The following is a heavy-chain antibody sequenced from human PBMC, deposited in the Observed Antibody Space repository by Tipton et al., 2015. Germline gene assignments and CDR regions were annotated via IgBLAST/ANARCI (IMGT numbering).Heavy chain of an antibody. D-gene: IGHD4-17*01. J-gene: IGHJ4*02. V-gene: IGHV3-30*18. CDR3: VKEGPCGDYEDS. CDR2: ISYDGSSK. Sequence: SLRLSCAASGFSFSIYGMHWVRQAPGKGPEWVAVISYDGSSKYYADSVKGRFTISRDNSQKTLYLQILSLRPEDTAVYYCVKEGPCGDYEDSWGQGTLVTVSS. CDR1: GFSFSIYG.